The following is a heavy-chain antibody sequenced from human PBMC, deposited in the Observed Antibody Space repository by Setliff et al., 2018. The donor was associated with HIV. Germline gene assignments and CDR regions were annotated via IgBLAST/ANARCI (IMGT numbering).Heavy chain of an antibody. CDR2: IKSRTVTETT. J-gene: IGHJ5*02. V-gene: IGHV3-15*01. D-gene: IGHD2-15*01. Sequence: GGSLRLSCVGSGFTFRAAWMNWVRQTPGKGLEWVGRIKSRTVTETTDVAAPVKGRFTISRDDSKSMLYLQMNSLKTEDTAVYYCFTAASGFIRASWGRGALVTVSS. CDR1: GFTFRAAW. CDR3: FTAASGFIRAS.